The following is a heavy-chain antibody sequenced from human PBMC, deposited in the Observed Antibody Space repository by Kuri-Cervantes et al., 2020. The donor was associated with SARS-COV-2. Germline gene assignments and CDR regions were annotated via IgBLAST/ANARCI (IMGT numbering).Heavy chain of an antibody. Sequence: ESLKISCAVYGGSFSGYYWSWIRQPPGKGLEWIGEINHSGSTNYNPSLKSRVTISVDTSKNQFSLKLSSVTAADTAVYYCARTLGIAVAGHYYGMDVWGQGTTVTVSS. CDR3: ARTLGIAVAGHYYGMDV. CDR1: GGSFSGYY. J-gene: IGHJ6*02. CDR2: INHSGST. D-gene: IGHD6-19*01. V-gene: IGHV4-34*01.